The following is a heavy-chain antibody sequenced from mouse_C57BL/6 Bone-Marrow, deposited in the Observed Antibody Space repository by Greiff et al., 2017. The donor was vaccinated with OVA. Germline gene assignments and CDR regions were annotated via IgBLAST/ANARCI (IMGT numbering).Heavy chain of an antibody. J-gene: IGHJ2*01. Sequence: QVQLKQPGAELVKPGASVKLSCKASGYTFTSYWMHWVKQRPGQGLEWIGMIHPNSGSTNYNEKFKSKATLTVDKSSSTAYMQLSSLTSEDSAVYYCARRAVVAARYFDYWGQGTTLTVSS. CDR1: GYTFTSYW. CDR3: ARRAVVAARYFDY. CDR2: IHPNSGST. D-gene: IGHD1-1*01. V-gene: IGHV1-64*01.